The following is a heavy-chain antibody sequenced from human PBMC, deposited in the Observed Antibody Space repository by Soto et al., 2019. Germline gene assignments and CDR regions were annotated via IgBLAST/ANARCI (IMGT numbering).Heavy chain of an antibody. J-gene: IGHJ1*01. CDR1: GGSISSYY. CDR3: AHSVADFWSGPPHRFKH. D-gene: IGHD3-3*01. Sequence: SETLSLTCTVSGGSISSYYWSWIRQPPGKGLEWIGYIYYSGKTYYNPSLKSRLTITKDTSKNQVVLTMTNMDPVDTATYYCAHSVADFWSGPPHRFKHWGQGTLVTVSS. CDR2: IYYSGKT. V-gene: IGHV4-59*01.